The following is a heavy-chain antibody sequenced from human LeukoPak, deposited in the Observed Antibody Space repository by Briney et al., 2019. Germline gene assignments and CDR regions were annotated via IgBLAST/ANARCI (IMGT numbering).Heavy chain of an antibody. CDR3: AKEVSIFEVDP. V-gene: IGHV3-23*01. J-gene: IGHJ5*02. Sequence: PGGSLRLSCAASGFTFTKYWMTWVRQAPGKGLEWVSAISGSGGSTYYADSVKGRFTISRDNSKNTLYLQMNSLRAEDTAVYYCAKEVSIFEVDPWGQGTLVPVSS. D-gene: IGHD3-3*01. CDR1: GFTFTKYW. CDR2: ISGSGGST.